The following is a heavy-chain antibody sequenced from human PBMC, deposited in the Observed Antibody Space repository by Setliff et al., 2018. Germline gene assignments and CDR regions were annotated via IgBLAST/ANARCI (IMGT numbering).Heavy chain of an antibody. Sequence: ASVKVSCKASGYTFTDYYMHWVQQAPGKGLEWMGRVDPEDGETIYAEKFQGRVTITRDTSASTAYMELRSLRSDDTAVYYCARDRDKSYGFSGWVDPWGQGTLVTVSS. V-gene: IGHV1-69-2*01. CDR3: ARDRDKSYGFSGWVDP. CDR2: VDPEDGET. J-gene: IGHJ5*02. D-gene: IGHD5-18*01. CDR1: GYTFTDYY.